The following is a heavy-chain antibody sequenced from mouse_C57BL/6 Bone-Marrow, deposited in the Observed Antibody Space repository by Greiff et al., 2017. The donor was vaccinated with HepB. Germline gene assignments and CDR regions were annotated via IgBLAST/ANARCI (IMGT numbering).Heavy chain of an antibody. CDR1: GFTFSDYR. CDR2: ISSVSSTI. J-gene: IGHJ2*01. V-gene: IGHV5-17*01. CDR3: ARDDDYDY. Sequence: DVMLVESGGGLVKPGGSLKLSCAASGFTFSDYRMHWVRQAPEKGLEWVAYISSVSSTIYYADTVKGRFTISRDNAKNTLFLQMTSLRSEDTAMYYCARDDDYDYWGQGTTLTVSS. D-gene: IGHD2-3*01.